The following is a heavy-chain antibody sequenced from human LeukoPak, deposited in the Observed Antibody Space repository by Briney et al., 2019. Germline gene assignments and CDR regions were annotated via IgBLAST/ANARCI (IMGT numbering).Heavy chain of an antibody. Sequence: RASVKVSCKASGYTFTSYGISWVRQAPGQGLEWMGWISAYNGNTNYAQKLQGRVTMTTDTSTSTAYMELRSLRSDDTAVYHCARELVALIAAAGTGVSYNWFDPWGQGTLVTVSS. CDR3: ARELVALIAAAGTGVSYNWFDP. CDR2: ISAYNGNT. V-gene: IGHV1-18*01. D-gene: IGHD6-13*01. J-gene: IGHJ5*02. CDR1: GYTFTSYG.